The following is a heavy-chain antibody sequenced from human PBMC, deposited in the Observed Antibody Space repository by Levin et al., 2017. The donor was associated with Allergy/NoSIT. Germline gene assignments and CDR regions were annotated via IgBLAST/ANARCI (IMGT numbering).Heavy chain of an antibody. D-gene: IGHD3-22*01. CDR1: GFTFSSYW. CDR2: IKQDGSEK. V-gene: IGHV3-7*01. CDR3: AREEGYDSSGYDFDY. Sequence: GGSLRLSCAASGFTFSSYWMSWVRQAPGKGLEWVANIKQDGSEKYYVDSVKGRFTISRDNAKNSLYLQMNSLRAEDTAVYYCAREEGYDSSGYDFDYWGQGTLVTVSS. J-gene: IGHJ4*02.